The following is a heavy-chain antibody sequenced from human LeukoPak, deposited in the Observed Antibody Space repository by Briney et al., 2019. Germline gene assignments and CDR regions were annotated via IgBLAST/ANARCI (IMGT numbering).Heavy chain of an antibody. CDR1: GYSISSGYY. V-gene: IGHV4-38-2*02. D-gene: IGHD4-11*01. J-gene: IGHJ4*02. Sequence: PSETLSLTCTVSGYSISSGYYWGWIRQPPGKGLEWIGSIYHSGSTYYNPSLKSRVTISVDTSKNQFSLKLSSVTAADTAVYYCAATTVTGSLDYWGQGILVTVSS. CDR3: AATTVTGSLDY. CDR2: IYHSGST.